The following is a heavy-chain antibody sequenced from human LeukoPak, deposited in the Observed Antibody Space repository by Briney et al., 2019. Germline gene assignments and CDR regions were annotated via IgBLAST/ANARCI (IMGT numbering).Heavy chain of an antibody. CDR1: EYTFTSYD. J-gene: IGHJ3*02. CDR3: ARGRGHSSSWYKDWDAFDI. CDR2: MNPNSGST. D-gene: IGHD6-13*01. Sequence: ASVKVSCKASEYTFTSYDINWVRQATGQGLEWMGWMNPNSGSTGYAQKFQGRVTITRNTSISTAYMELSSLRSEDTAVYYCARGRGHSSSWYKDWDAFDIWGQGTMVTVSS. V-gene: IGHV1-8*01.